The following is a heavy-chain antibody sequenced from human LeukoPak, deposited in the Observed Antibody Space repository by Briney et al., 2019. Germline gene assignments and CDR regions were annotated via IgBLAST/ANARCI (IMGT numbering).Heavy chain of an antibody. CDR3: ARVRRDGYNYFDY. D-gene: IGHD5-24*01. V-gene: IGHV4-4*07. CDR2: MYISGIS. J-gene: IGHJ4*02. CDR1: GGSIGPYQ. Sequence: PSETLSLTCTVSGGSIGPYQWNWIRQPAGKGLEWIGRMYISGISDYNPSLKSRVTISVDTSKNQFSLKLSSVTAADTAVYYCARVRRDGYNYFDYWGQGTLVTVSS.